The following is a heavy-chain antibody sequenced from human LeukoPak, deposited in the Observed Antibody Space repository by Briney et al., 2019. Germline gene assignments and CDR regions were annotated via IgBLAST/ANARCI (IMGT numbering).Heavy chain of an antibody. CDR3: ARGPWSGYSH. Sequence: SETLSLTCAVSGYSLSSGYYWGWTRQPPGKGLEWIGSIYHSGSTYYNPSLQSRVTISVDTSKNQFSLKLSSVTAADTAVYYCARGPWSGYSHWGQGTLVTVSS. D-gene: IGHD3-3*01. CDR2: IYHSGST. V-gene: IGHV4-38-2*01. J-gene: IGHJ4*02. CDR1: GYSLSSGYY.